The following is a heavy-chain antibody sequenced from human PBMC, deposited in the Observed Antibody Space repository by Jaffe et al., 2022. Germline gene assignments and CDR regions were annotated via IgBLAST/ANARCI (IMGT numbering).Heavy chain of an antibody. CDR1: GITFHNHA. D-gene: IGHD6-6*01. Sequence: EVRLVESGGGLVQPGRSLRLSCTVSGITFHNHAMHWVRQVPGKGLEWVSGIFLNSGETGYADSVKGRFTVSRDNAKNSLYLQMNSLRAEDTAVYYCARGRSSSSTTGFDYWGQGTLVTVSS. CDR3: ARGRSSSSTTGFDY. CDR2: IFLNSGET. J-gene: IGHJ4*02. V-gene: IGHV3-9*01.